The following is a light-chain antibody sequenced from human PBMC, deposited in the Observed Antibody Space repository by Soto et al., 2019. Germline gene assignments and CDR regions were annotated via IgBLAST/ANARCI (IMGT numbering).Light chain of an antibody. J-gene: IGKJ5*01. Sequence: EFVLTQSPGTLSLSPGERATLSCRARQSITTGYLAWYQQKPGQAPRLLIYGASSRAPGIPDRFSGSGSGTDFTLTISRLEPEDFAVYYCQQHGISHITFGQGTRLEI. CDR1: QSITTGY. CDR3: QQHGISHIT. CDR2: GAS. V-gene: IGKV3-20*01.